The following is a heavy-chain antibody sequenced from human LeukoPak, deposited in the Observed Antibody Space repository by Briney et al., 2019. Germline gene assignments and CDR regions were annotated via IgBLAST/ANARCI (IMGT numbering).Heavy chain of an antibody. J-gene: IGHJ4*02. V-gene: IGHV3-7*01. Sequence: GGSLRLSCAASGFTFSSYWMSWVRQAPGKGLEWVANIKQDGSEKYYVDSVKGRFTISRDNAKNSLYLQMNSLRAEDTAVYYCARGCIVVAYYFDYWGQGTLVTVSS. D-gene: IGHD2-15*01. CDR3: ARGCIVVAYYFDY. CDR1: GFTFSSYW. CDR2: IKQDGSEK.